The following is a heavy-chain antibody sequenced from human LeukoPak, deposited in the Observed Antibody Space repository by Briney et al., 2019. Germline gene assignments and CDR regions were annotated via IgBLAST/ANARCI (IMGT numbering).Heavy chain of an antibody. Sequence: PGGSLRLSCEASGFTVDANAMAWVRQAPGKGLEWVAVISYDGSNKYYADSVKGRFTISRDNSKNTLYLQMNSLRAEDTAVYYCARDGARYSSSWYYFDYWGQGTLVTVSS. CDR2: ISYDGSNK. J-gene: IGHJ4*02. V-gene: IGHV3-30*04. D-gene: IGHD6-13*01. CDR3: ARDGARYSSSWYYFDY. CDR1: GFTVDANA.